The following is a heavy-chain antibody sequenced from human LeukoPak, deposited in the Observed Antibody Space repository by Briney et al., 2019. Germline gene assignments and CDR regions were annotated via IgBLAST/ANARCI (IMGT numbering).Heavy chain of an antibody. CDR1: EYTFSNYAM. J-gene: IGHJ4*02. Sequence: GSLRLSCVASEYTFSNYAMSWVRQPPGKGLEWIGTIYHDGNTDYNPSLKSRVTISVDKAKNQLALKLTSVTAADTAVYYCVRDPHIENYFGTNTGLRDFWGQGTLVTVSS. D-gene: IGHD1-14*01. V-gene: IGHV4-4*02. CDR3: VRDPHIENYFGTNTGLRDF. CDR2: IYHDGNT.